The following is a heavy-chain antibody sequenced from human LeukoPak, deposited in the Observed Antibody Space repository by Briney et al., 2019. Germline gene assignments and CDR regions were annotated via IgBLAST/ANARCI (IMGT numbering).Heavy chain of an antibody. Sequence: SETLSLTCTVSGGSISTSSYYWGWIRQPPGKGLEWIGTIYYSGSTFYNPSLKSRVTISEDTSKNQFSLKLSSVTAADTAVYYCARHFEYSSSKALLLTDAFDIGGQGTMVTVSA. D-gene: IGHD6-6*01. J-gene: IGHJ3*02. CDR2: IYYSGST. V-gene: IGHV4-39*01. CDR1: GGSISTSSYY. CDR3: ARHFEYSSSKALLLTDAFDI.